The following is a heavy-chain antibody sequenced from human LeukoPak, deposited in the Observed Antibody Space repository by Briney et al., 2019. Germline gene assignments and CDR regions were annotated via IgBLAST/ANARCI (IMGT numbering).Heavy chain of an antibody. J-gene: IGHJ4*02. Sequence: ASVKVSCKASGFAFTSYAIHWVRQAPGQGLAWMGWITPSGGTNYPQKFQGRVAITWDTSITTAYMDLSRLTSDDTAVYYCARDRNGDGFAHLDYWGQGALVTVSS. CDR3: ARDRNGDGFAHLDY. CDR1: GFAFTSYA. D-gene: IGHD5-24*01. CDR2: ITPSGGT. V-gene: IGHV1-2*02.